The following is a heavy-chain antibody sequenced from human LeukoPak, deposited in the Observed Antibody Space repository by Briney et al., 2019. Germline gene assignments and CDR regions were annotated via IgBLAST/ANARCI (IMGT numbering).Heavy chain of an antibody. CDR2: AYCSGST. D-gene: IGHD2-15*01. J-gene: IGHJ5*02. CDR1: GGSISSSSYY. V-gene: IGHV4-39*02. Sequence: SETLSLTCTVSGGSISSSSYYWGWIRQPPGKGLEWIGSAYCSGSTYYNPSLKSRPTISVDTSKNQFSLKLGSVTAADTAVYYCVTEPGYCTGGRCYGGWFDPWGQGTLVTVSS. CDR3: VTEPGYCTGGRCYGGWFDP.